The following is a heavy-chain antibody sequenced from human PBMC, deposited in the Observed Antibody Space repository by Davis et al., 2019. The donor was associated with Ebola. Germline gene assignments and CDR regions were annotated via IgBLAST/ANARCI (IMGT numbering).Heavy chain of an antibody. D-gene: IGHD3-3*01. V-gene: IGHV1-69*04. CDR3: AREVFVVVTSEGPYYYYYGMDV. CDR1: GCTFSSYT. CDR2: IIPILGIA. J-gene: IGHJ6*02. Sequence: AASVKVSCKASGCTFSSYTINWVRQAPGQGLEWMGRIIPILGIANYAQKFQGRVTITADKSTSTAYMELSSLRSEDTAVYYCAREVFVVVTSEGPYYYYYGMDVWGQGTTVTVSS.